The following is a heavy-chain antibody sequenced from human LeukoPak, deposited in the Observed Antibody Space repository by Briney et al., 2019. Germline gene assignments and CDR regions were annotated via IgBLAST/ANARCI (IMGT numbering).Heavy chain of an antibody. V-gene: IGHV4-38-2*01. CDR1: GYSISSGYY. D-gene: IGHD6-13*01. J-gene: IGHJ4*02. CDR3: ASEQIAAAGTLYYFDY. Sequence: SGTLSLTCAVSGYSISSGYYWGWIRQPPGKGLEWIGSIYHSGSTYYNPSLKSRVTISVDTSKNQFSLKLSSVTAADTAVYYCASEQIAAAGTLYYFDYWGQGTLVTVSS. CDR2: IYHSGST.